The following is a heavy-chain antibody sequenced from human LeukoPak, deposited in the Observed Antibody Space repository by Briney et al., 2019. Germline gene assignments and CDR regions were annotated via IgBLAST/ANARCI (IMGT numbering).Heavy chain of an antibody. D-gene: IGHD3-16*01. Sequence: PGGSLRLSCAASGFTFSSYSMSWIRQAPGKGLEWVSYISSSGSTIYYADSVKGRFTISRDNAKNSLYLQMNSLRAEDTAVYYCARVGGRSRDPYYFDYWGQGTLVTVSS. V-gene: IGHV3-48*04. CDR2: ISSSGSTI. J-gene: IGHJ4*02. CDR1: GFTFSSYS. CDR3: ARVGGRSRDPYYFDY.